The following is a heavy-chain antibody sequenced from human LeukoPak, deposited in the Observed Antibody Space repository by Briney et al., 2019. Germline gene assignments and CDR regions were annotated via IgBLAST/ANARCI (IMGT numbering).Heavy chain of an antibody. CDR1: GYTFTSYY. Sequence: ASVKVSCKASGYTFTSYYMHWVRQAPGQGLEWMGIINPSGGSTSYAQKFQGRVTMTRDMSTSTVYMELSSLRSEDTAVYYCARATAKKNTTGYSSSWYQRSYMDVWGKGTTVTLSS. V-gene: IGHV1-46*01. D-gene: IGHD6-13*01. CDR2: INPSGGST. CDR3: ARATAKKNTTGYSSSWYQRSYMDV. J-gene: IGHJ6*03.